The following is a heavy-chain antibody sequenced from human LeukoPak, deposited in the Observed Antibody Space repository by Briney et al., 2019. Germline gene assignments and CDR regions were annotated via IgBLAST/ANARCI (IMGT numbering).Heavy chain of an antibody. V-gene: IGHV4-30-2*01. J-gene: IGHJ4*02. CDR3: ARGRAAAGTFDY. CDR1: GGSISSGGYS. Sequence: PSQTLSLTCAVSGGSISSGGYSWSWIRQPPGKGLEWIGYIYHSGSTYYNPSLKSRVTISVDRSKNQFSLKLSSATAADTAVYYCARGRAAAGTFDYWGQGTLVTVSS. CDR2: IYHSGST. D-gene: IGHD6-13*01.